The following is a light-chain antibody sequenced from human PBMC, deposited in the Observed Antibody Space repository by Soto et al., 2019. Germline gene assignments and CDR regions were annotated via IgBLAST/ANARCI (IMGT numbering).Light chain of an antibody. CDR1: QSVLSSSNTKNY. CDR2: WAS. V-gene: IGKV4-1*01. J-gene: IGKJ4*01. CDR3: QQYYRAPLA. Sequence: DIVMTQSPDSLAVSLGERATINCKSSQSVLSSSNTKNYLAWYQKKPGQPPKLLFYWASTRESGVTDRFSGSGSGTDFALTITSLQAEDVAVYYCQQYYRAPLAFGGGTKVEIK.